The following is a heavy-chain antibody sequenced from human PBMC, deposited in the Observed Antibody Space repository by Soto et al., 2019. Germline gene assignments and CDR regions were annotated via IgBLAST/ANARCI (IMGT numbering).Heavy chain of an antibody. V-gene: IGHV3-48*03. D-gene: IGHD3-22*01. Sequence: GGSLRLSCAASGFTFSSYEMNWVRQAPGKGLEWVSYISSSGSTIYYADSVKGRFTISRDNAKNSLYLQMNSLRAEDTAVYHCARVIHYYDSSGYSNWGQGTLVTVSS. CDR3: ARVIHYYDSSGYSN. J-gene: IGHJ4*02. CDR1: GFTFSSYE. CDR2: ISSSGSTI.